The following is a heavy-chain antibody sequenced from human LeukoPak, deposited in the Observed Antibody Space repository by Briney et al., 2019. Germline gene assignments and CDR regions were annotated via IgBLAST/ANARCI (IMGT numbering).Heavy chain of an antibody. CDR2: INPSGGT. V-gene: IGHV1-46*01. CDR3: AREGVTGTGLDY. Sequence: GASVKVSCKASGYIFTGYYVHWVRQAPGQGLEWMGIINPSGGTSYAQKLQGRITMTRDTSTSTLYMGLSSLRSEDTAVYYCAREGVTGTGLDYWGQGTLVTVSS. CDR1: GYIFTGYY. J-gene: IGHJ4*02. D-gene: IGHD1-7*01.